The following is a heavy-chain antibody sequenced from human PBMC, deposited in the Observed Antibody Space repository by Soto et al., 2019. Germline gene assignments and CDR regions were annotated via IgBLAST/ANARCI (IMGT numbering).Heavy chain of an antibody. J-gene: IGHJ5*02. CDR1: GGSFSGYY. Sequence: PSVTLSLTCAVYGGSFSGYYWSWIRQPPGKGLEWIGEINHSGSTNYNPSLKSRVTISVDTSKNQFSLKLSSVTAADTAVYYCAREFPYYDFWSGYPGWFDPWGQGTLVTVSS. D-gene: IGHD3-3*01. CDR3: AREFPYYDFWSGYPGWFDP. CDR2: INHSGST. V-gene: IGHV4-34*01.